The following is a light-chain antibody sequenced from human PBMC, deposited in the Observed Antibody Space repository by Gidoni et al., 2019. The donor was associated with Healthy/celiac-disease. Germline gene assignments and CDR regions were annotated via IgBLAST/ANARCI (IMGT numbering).Light chain of an antibody. V-gene: IGKV3-11*01. CDR2: DAS. J-gene: IGKJ1*01. CDR3: QQRSNWPWT. Sequence: EILLTLSPATLSLSPGDRDTLSCRASQSVSSYLAWYQQKPGQAPRLLIYDASNRATGIPARFSGSGSGTDFTLTISSLEPEDFAVYYCQQRSNWPWTFGQGTKVEIK. CDR1: QSVSSY.